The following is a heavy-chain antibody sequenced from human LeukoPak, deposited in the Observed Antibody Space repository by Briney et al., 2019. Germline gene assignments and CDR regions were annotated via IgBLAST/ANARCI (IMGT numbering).Heavy chain of an antibody. Sequence: GGSLRLSCAASGFTFSRSAMTWVRQTPGKGLDWVSSISSSGNTYYADSVRGRFTISRDNSKNMLYLQMNSLRAEDTAVYYCVKGRISEDGLDFWGQGTLVTVSS. CDR3: VKGRISEDGLDF. V-gene: IGHV3-23*01. J-gene: IGHJ4*02. CDR2: ISSSGNT. D-gene: IGHD6-13*01. CDR1: GFTFSRSA.